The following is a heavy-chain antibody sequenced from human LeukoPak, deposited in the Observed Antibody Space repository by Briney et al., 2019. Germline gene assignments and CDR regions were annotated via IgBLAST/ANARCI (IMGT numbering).Heavy chain of an antibody. J-gene: IGHJ4*02. V-gene: IGHV1-69*06. CDR3: AGEILDEFGESPMYYFDY. Sequence: SLKVSCKASGGTFSSYAISWVRQAPGQGLEWMGGIIPIFGTANYAQKFQGRVTITADKSTSTAYMELSSLRSEDTAVYYCAGEILDEFGESPMYYFDYWGQGTLVTVSS. CDR2: IIPIFGTA. D-gene: IGHD3-10*01. CDR1: GGTFSSYA.